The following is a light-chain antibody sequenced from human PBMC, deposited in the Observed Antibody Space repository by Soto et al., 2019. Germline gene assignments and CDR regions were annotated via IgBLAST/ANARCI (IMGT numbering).Light chain of an antibody. Sequence: QSALTQPASVSGSPGQSITISCTGTSSDVGSYNYVYWYQQHPGKAPQVMIYDVSNRPSGVSYRFSGSKSGNTASLTISGLPADDEADYYCSSYTTSSTYVFGTGTKLTVL. J-gene: IGLJ1*01. V-gene: IGLV2-14*01. CDR3: SSYTTSSTYV. CDR1: SSDVGSYNY. CDR2: DVS.